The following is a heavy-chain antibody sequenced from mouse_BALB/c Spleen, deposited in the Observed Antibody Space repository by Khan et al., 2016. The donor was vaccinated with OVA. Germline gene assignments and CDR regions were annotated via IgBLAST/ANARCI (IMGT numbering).Heavy chain of an antibody. CDR1: GYTFTSYW. J-gene: IGHJ4*01. V-gene: IGHV1S41*01. CDR2: IGPGSGST. D-gene: IGHD1-1*01. CDR3: ARSNYYGTGLYAMDY. Sequence: DLVMPGAAVTLSCKASGYTFTSYWINWIKQRPGQGLEWIGRIGPGSGSTSFNDMFKGKATLTVDAASTTAYIHLRCLSSEDSAVYFCARSNYYGTGLYAMDYWGQGTSVTVSS.